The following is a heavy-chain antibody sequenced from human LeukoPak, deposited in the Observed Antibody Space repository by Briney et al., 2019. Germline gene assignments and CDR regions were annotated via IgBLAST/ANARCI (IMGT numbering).Heavy chain of an antibody. J-gene: IGHJ3*02. V-gene: IGHV4-34*01. CDR2: IDHRGST. Sequence: SETLSLTCALYGGSFSSYYWTWIRQSPGKGLEWIAGIDHRGSTNYNPSLESRVTISIDTSKNQFSLKLSSVTAADRAVYYCARNNNRITYTFDIWGHGTMVTVSS. CDR1: GGSFSSYY. CDR3: ARNNNRITYTFDI. D-gene: IGHD1/OR15-1a*01.